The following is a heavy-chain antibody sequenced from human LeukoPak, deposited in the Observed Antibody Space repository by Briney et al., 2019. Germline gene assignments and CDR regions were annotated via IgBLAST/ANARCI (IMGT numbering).Heavy chain of an antibody. Sequence: GGSLTLSCAASGFTFSSYWMHWVRQAPGKGLVWVSRINSDGSSTSYADSVKGRFTISRDNSKNTLFLQVHSLRDDDTAVYYCARVDNMVRGIIAYWGQGTLVTVSS. V-gene: IGHV3-74*01. CDR3: ARVDNMVRGIIAY. J-gene: IGHJ4*02. CDR1: GFTFSSYW. CDR2: INSDGSST. D-gene: IGHD3-10*01.